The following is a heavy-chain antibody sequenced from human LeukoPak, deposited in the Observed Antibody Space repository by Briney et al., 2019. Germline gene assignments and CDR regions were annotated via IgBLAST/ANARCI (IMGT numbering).Heavy chain of an antibody. Sequence: PSETLSLTCAVSGGSISSSNWWSWVRQPPGKGLEWIGEIYHSGSTNYNPSLKSRVTISVDTSKNQFSLKLSSVTAADTAVYYCARAAANILTGYQTPYLFDPWGQGTLVTVSS. CDR3: ARAAANILTGYQTPYLFDP. CDR1: GGSISSSNW. CDR2: IYHSGST. V-gene: IGHV4-4*02. D-gene: IGHD3-9*01. J-gene: IGHJ5*02.